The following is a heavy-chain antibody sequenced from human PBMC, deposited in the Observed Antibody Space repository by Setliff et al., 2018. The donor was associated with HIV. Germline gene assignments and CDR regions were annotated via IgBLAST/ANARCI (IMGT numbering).Heavy chain of an antibody. CDR3: ARVGLYDTNGYYLYYFES. Sequence: KTSETLSLTCTVPGGSISSGSYYWSWIRQPAGKGLEWIGHIYTSGSPNYNPSLKSRVTISVVTSKNQFSLRLRSVTAADTAMYYCARVGLYDTNGYYLYYFESWGQGRLVTVSS. J-gene: IGHJ4*02. V-gene: IGHV4-61*09. D-gene: IGHD3-22*01. CDR1: GGSISSGSYY. CDR2: IYTSGSP.